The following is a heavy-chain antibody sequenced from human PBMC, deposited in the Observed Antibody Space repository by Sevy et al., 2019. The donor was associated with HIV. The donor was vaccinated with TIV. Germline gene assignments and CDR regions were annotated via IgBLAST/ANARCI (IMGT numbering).Heavy chain of an antibody. CDR2: ISSSSSHI. Sequence: GGSLRLSCAASGFTFSSYAMNWVRQAPGKGLEWVSSISSSSSHIYAADSLKGRFTISRDNAKNSLILQMNSLRAEDTAIDYCARVAADDPDFYYYGMDVWGQGTTVTVSS. CDR3: ARVAADDPDFYYYGMDV. V-gene: IGHV3-21*01. CDR1: GFTFSSYA. D-gene: IGHD6-13*01. J-gene: IGHJ6*02.